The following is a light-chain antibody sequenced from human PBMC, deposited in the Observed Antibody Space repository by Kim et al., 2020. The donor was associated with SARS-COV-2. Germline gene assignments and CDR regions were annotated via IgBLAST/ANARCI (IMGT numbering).Light chain of an antibody. CDR2: TTS. Sequence: VSVGDRVTITCRASQKIINYLNWYQQRPGKAPELLIYTTSTLQTGVPSRFSGSGSGTDFTLTISTLQAEDVATYYCQQSYSKPLTFGGGTKVDIK. J-gene: IGKJ4*01. V-gene: IGKV1-39*01. CDR3: QQSYSKPLT. CDR1: QKIINY.